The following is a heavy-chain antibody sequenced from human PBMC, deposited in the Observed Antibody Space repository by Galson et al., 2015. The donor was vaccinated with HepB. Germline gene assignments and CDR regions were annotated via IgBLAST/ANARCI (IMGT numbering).Heavy chain of an antibody. V-gene: IGHV1-69*04. J-gene: IGHJ5*02. D-gene: IGHD1-26*01. CDR2: IIPILGIA. CDR1: GGTFSSYA. Sequence: SVKVSCKASGGTFSSYAISWVRQAPGQGLEWMGRIIPILGIANYAQKFQGRVTITADKSTSTAYMELSSLRSEDTAVYYCATGGAATDLNWFDPWGQGTLVTVSS. CDR3: ATGGAATDLNWFDP.